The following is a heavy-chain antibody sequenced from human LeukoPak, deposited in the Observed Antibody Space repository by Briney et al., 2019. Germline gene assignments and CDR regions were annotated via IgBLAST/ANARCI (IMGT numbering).Heavy chain of an antibody. V-gene: IGHV3-30*18. J-gene: IGHJ4*02. D-gene: IGHD5-24*01. CDR3: AKDGEMATISYFDY. Sequence: GGSLRLSCAASGFTFSSYAMSWVRQAPGKGLEWVAVISYDGSNKYYADSVKGRFTISRDNSKNTLYLQMNSLRAEDTAVYYCAKDGEMATISYFDYWGQGTLVTVSS. CDR1: GFTFSSYA. CDR2: ISYDGSNK.